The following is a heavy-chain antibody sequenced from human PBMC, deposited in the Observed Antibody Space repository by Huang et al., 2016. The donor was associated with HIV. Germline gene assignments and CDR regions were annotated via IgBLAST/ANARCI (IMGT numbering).Heavy chain of an antibody. CDR1: GYDFGSYG. CDR3: ARDPYYSNRWKRNDASFL. Sequence: QVQLVQSGGEVMQPGASVRVSCKASGYDFGSYGMSWVRQAPGQGVELLGWIGSDSRDTSSAQKFQGRVTSTTDTSTTTTYMELRSLRSDDTAMYYCARDPYYSNRWKRNDASFLWGQGTMITVSS. V-gene: IGHV1-18*01. CDR2: IGSDSRDT. J-gene: IGHJ3*01. D-gene: IGHD4-4*01.